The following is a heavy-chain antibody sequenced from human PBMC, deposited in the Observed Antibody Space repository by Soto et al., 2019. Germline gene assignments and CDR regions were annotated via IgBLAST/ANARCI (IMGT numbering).Heavy chain of an antibody. V-gene: IGHV4-30-2*01. J-gene: IGHJ6*02. Sequence: PSETLSLTCAVSGGSISSGGYSWSWIRQPPGKGLEWIGYIYHRSTYYNPSLKSRVTISVDRSKNQFSLKLSSVTAADTAVYYCARGDPLLWFGEKVYYGMDVWGQGTTVTVSS. CDR3: ARGDPLLWFGEKVYYGMDV. CDR1: GGSISSGGYS. CDR2: IYHRST. D-gene: IGHD3-10*01.